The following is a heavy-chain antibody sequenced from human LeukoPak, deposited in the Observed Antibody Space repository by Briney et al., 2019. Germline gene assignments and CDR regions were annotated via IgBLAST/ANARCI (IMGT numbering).Heavy chain of an antibody. V-gene: IGHV3-23*01. CDR2: ISGSGGST. CDR1: GFTFSSYA. Sequence: GGSLRLSCAASGFTFSSYAMSWVRQAPGKGLEWVSGISGSGGSTYYADSVKGRFTISRDNSKNTLYLQMNSLRAEDTAVYYCARVVLGLAVALDYWGQGTLVTVSS. J-gene: IGHJ4*02. CDR3: ARVVLGLAVALDY. D-gene: IGHD6-19*01.